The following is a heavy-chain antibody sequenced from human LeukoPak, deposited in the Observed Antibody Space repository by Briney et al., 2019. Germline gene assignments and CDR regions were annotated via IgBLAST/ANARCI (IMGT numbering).Heavy chain of an antibody. CDR2: IIPIFGAA. V-gene: IGHV1-69*13. CDR3: ARVLVRFGEFDY. D-gene: IGHD3-10*01. Sequence: HGASVKVSCKASGGTFSSYAISWVRQAPGQGLEWMGGIIPIFGAANYAQKFQGRVKITADESTSTAYMELSSLRSEDTAVYYCARVLVRFGEFDYWGQGTLVTVSS. CDR1: GGTFSSYA. J-gene: IGHJ4*02.